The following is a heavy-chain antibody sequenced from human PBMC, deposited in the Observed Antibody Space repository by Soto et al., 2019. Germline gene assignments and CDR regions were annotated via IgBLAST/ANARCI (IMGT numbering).Heavy chain of an antibody. Sequence: QVPLVQSGAEVKKPGASVKVSCKVSGYTLTELSMHWVRQAPGKGLEWLVGFDPEDGETIYAEKLQGRVTMTEDTSTATAYRELSSLGSEHTAVYYCATEHGGGYNTGIYWFDPWGQGTLVTVSS. J-gene: IGHJ5*02. CDR3: ATEHGGGYNTGIYWFDP. CDR2: FDPEDGET. V-gene: IGHV1-24*01. CDR1: GYTLTELS. D-gene: IGHD5-12*01.